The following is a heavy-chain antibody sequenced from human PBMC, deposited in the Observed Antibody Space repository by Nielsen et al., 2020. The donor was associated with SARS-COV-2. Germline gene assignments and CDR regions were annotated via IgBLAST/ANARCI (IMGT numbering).Heavy chain of an antibody. Sequence: SETLSLTCAVYGGSFSGYYWSWIRQPPGKGLEWIGEINHSGSTNYNPSLKSRVTISVDTSKNQFSLKLSSVTAADTAVYYCARGLGKMATMVGMDVWGQGTTVTVSS. D-gene: IGHD5-24*01. J-gene: IGHJ6*02. CDR3: ARGLGKMATMVGMDV. V-gene: IGHV4-34*01. CDR2: INHSGST. CDR1: GGSFSGYY.